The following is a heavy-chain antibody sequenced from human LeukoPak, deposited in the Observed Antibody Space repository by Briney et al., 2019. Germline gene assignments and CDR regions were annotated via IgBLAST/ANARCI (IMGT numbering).Heavy chain of an antibody. CDR3: ARQGPRRAYDYYN. CDR2: IFYTGST. Sequence: SETLSLTCTVSGDSISSSSYYWGWIRQPPGKGLEWIGSIFYTGSTYYNPSLKSRVTISVDTSKNQFSLRLSSVTAADTAVYYCARQGPRRAYDYYNWGRGTLLTVSS. D-gene: IGHD3-10*01. V-gene: IGHV4-39*01. CDR1: GDSISSSSYY. J-gene: IGHJ4*02.